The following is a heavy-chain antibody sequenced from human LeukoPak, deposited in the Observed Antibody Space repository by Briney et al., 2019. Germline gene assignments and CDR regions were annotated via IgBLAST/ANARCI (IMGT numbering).Heavy chain of an antibody. J-gene: IGHJ4*02. CDR3: ARITNYDILTGYSGYYFDY. V-gene: IGHV4-59*01. Sequence: SETLSLTCTVSGGSISSYYWSWIRQPPGKGLEWIGYIYYSGSTNYNPSLKSRVTISVDTSKNQFSLKLSSVTAADTAVYYCARITNYDILTGYSGYYFDYWGQGTLVTVSS. CDR1: GGSISSYY. D-gene: IGHD3-9*01. CDR2: IYYSGST.